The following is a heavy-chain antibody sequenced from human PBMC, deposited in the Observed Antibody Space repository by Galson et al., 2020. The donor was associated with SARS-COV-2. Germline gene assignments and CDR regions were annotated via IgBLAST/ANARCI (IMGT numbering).Heavy chain of an antibody. CDR2: MSHDGSNK. J-gene: IGHJ4*02. D-gene: IGHD5-18*01. Sequence: GESLKISCAASGFTFSTYSMHWVRQAPGKGLEWVAVMSHDGSNKFYADSVKGRFTISRDNSENTLYLQVSSLRTDDTAVYYCASGSGNTALIRDHYFDYWGQGTLVTVSS. CDR3: ASGSGNTALIRDHYFDY. V-gene: IGHV3-30*04. CDR1: GFTFSTYS.